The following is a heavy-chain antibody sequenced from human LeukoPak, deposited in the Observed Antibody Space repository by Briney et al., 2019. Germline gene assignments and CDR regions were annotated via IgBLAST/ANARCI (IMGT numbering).Heavy chain of an antibody. CDR2: FDPEDGET. CDR3: ARGPIVEWELSRWDY. J-gene: IGHJ4*02. V-gene: IGHV1-24*01. CDR1: GYTLTELS. D-gene: IGHD1-26*01. Sequence: GASVKVSCKVSGYTLTELSMHWVRQAPGKGLEWMGGFDPEDGETIYAQKFQGRVTMTEDTSTDTAYMELSRLRSDDTAVYYCARGPIVEWELSRWDYWGQGTLVTVFS.